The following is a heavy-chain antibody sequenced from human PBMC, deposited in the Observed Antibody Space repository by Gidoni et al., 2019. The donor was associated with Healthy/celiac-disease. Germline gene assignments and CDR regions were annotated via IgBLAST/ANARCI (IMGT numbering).Heavy chain of an antibody. CDR2: ISSSSSYI. Sequence: EVQLVESGGGLVKPGGSLRLSCAASGFTFSSYSMNWVRQAPGKGLEWVSSISSSSSYIYYADSVKGRFTISRDNAKNSLYLQMNSLRAEDTAVYYCARDTNLSGTGTNCFDPWGQGTLVTVSS. CDR1: GFTFSSYS. V-gene: IGHV3-21*01. J-gene: IGHJ5*02. CDR3: ARDTNLSGTGTNCFDP. D-gene: IGHD3-10*01.